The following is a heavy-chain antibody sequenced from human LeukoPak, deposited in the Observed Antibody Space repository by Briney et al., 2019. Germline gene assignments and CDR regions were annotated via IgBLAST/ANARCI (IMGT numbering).Heavy chain of an antibody. Sequence: SQTPSLTCVLSGDSVSINSAAWNWIRQSPSRGLEWLGRTYYRSKWHYDYAVSVKSRITINPDTSKNQFSLHLDSVTPEDTAVYYCAGYSYGVRPSWGQGTLVSVSS. V-gene: IGHV6-1*01. CDR2: TYYRSKWHY. CDR1: GDSVSINSAA. J-gene: IGHJ5*02. D-gene: IGHD5-18*01. CDR3: AGYSYGVRPS.